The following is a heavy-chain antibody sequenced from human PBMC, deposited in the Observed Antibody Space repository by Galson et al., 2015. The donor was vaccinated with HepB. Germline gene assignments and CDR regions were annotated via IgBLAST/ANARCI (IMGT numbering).Heavy chain of an antibody. CDR3: TRPYYYGSGTMGY. CDR1: GFTFSGSA. CDR2: IRSKANSYAT. D-gene: IGHD3-10*01. Sequence: SLRLSCAASGFTFSGSAMHWVRQASGKGLEWVGRIRSKANSYATAYAASVKGRFTISRDDSKNTAYLQMNSLKTEDTAVYYCTRPYYYGSGTMGYWGQGTLVTVSS. J-gene: IGHJ4*02. V-gene: IGHV3-73*01.